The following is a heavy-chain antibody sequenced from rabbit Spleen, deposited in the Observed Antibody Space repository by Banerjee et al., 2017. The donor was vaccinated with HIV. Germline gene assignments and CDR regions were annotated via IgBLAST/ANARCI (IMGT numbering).Heavy chain of an antibody. CDR1: GIDFSSYYY. V-gene: IGHV1S40*01. D-gene: IGHD8-1*01. CDR2: INTWSNRP. J-gene: IGHJ6*01. Sequence: QSLEESGGDLVKPGASLTLTCNASGIDFSSYYYMCWVRQAPGKGLEWIACINTWSNRPVYASWAKGRFTMSKTSSTTVTLQMTSLTAADTATYFCARDTGSSFSSYGMDLWGPGTLVTVS. CDR3: ARDTGSSFSSYGMDL.